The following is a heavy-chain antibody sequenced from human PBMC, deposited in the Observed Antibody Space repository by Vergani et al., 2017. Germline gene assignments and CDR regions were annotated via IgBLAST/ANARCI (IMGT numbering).Heavy chain of an antibody. Sequence: QVHLLESGGGVVQPGRSLRLSCAASRFTFNSFAMHWLRQAPGKGLEWVAVVSFDGNYKYYADSVKGRFTISRDNSKSTLYLQMNSLRAEDTAIYYCAKGGWNYWFDSWGQGTLVIVS. V-gene: IGHV3-30-3*01. CDR1: RFTFNSFA. CDR3: AKGGWNYWFDS. CDR2: VSFDGNYK. J-gene: IGHJ5*01. D-gene: IGHD1-1*01.